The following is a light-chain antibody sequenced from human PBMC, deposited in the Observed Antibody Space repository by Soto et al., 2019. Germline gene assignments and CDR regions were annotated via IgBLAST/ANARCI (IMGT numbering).Light chain of an antibody. CDR2: RAS. CDR1: QNIYSN. V-gene: IGKV3-15*01. CDR3: LQYHNLWA. J-gene: IGKJ1*01. Sequence: IVMTQSPVTLSVSPGERATLSCRASQNIYSNVAWYQQRPGQAPRLLIYRASTRAPGIPARFSGSGSGTEFTLTISSLQSEDFTVYSCLQYHNLWAFGQGTKVDIK.